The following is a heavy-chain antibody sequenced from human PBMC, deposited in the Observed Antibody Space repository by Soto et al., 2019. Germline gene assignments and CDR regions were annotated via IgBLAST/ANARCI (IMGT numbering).Heavy chain of an antibody. CDR2: ISGDGGST. CDR1: GFTFNNYA. CDR3: AKVTLRQWLEQLDY. D-gene: IGHD1-1*01. V-gene: IGHV3-23*01. Sequence: GGSLRLSCAASGFTFNNYAMSWVRQAPGKGLEWVSSISGDGGSTYYADSVRGRFTISRDNSKNTLYLHMNILEAEDTAIYFCAKVTLRQWLEQLDYWGQGTLVTVSS. J-gene: IGHJ4*02.